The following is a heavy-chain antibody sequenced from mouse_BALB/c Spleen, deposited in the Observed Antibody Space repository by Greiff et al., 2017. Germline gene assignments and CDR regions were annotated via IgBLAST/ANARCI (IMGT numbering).Heavy chain of an antibody. D-gene: IGHD2-3*01. CDR2: IDPANGNT. CDR1: GFYIKDTY. J-gene: IGHJ4*01. V-gene: IGHV14-3*02. Sequence: EVMLVESGAELVKPGASVKLSCTASGFYIKDTYMHWVKQRPEQGLEWIGRIDPANGNTKYDPKFQGKATITADTSSNTAYLQLSSLTSEDTAVYYCARYDAYWGQGTSVTVSS. CDR3: ARYDAY.